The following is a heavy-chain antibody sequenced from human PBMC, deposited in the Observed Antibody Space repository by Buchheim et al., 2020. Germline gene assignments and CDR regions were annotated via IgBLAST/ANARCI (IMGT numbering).Heavy chain of an antibody. Sequence: QVQLQESGPGLVKPSGTLSLTCAVSGGSISSSNWWSWVRQPPGKGLEWIGEIYHSGSTNYNPSLHSRVNITVDKSKNQFSPKLSSVTAADTAVYYCASGDYSNYAPGYYYYGMDVWGQGTT. V-gene: IGHV4-4*02. D-gene: IGHD4-11*01. CDR2: IYHSGST. J-gene: IGHJ6*02. CDR1: GGSISSSNW. CDR3: ASGDYSNYAPGYYYYGMDV.